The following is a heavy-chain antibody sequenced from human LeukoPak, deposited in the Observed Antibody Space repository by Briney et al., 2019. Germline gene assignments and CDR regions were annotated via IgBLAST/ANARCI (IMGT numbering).Heavy chain of an antibody. CDR3: ARGYSCGDACYYHALDI. V-gene: IGHV1-2*02. J-gene: IGHJ3*02. CDR2: INPNSGGT. CDR1: GYTFTGYY. D-gene: IGHD2-21*02. Sequence: ASVKVSCKASGYTFTGYYIHWVRQAPGQGLEWMGWINPNSGGTNYAQKFHGRVTMTRDTSINTAYMELSRLRSDDTAVYYCARGYSCGDACYYHALDIWGQGTMVTVSS.